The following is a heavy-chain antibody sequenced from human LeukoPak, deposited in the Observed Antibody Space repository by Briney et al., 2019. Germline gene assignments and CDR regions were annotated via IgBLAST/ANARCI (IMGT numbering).Heavy chain of an antibody. D-gene: IGHD3-9*01. J-gene: IGHJ6*03. CDR1: GGSFSGYY. Sequence: SETLSLTCAVYGGSFSGYYWSWIRQPPGKGLEWIGEINHSGSTNYNPSLKSRVTISVDTSKNQFSLKLSSVTAADTAVYYCARDGYYDILTGYYYYYMDVWGKGTTVTVSS. CDR3: ARDGYYDILTGYYYYYMDV. CDR2: INHSGST. V-gene: IGHV4-34*01.